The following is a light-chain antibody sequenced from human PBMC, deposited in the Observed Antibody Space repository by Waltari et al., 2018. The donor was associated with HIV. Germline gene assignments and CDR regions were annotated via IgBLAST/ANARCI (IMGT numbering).Light chain of an antibody. Sequence: IVLTQSAGTLSLSPGARATSSCRASQSVTSGYLAWYQQKPGQAPRLLIYSTSKRATGIPDRFSGSGSGTDFSLTIDKLEPEDFGVYWCQQYGSSPYTFGRGTILEL. J-gene: IGKJ2*01. CDR1: QSVTSGY. CDR2: STS. CDR3: QQYGSSPYT. V-gene: IGKV3-20*01.